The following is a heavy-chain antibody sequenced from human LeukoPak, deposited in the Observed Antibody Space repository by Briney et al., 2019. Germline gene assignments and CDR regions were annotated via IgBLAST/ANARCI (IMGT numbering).Heavy chain of an antibody. J-gene: IGHJ4*02. D-gene: IGHD3-3*01. V-gene: IGHV3-30*18. CDR2: ISYDGSNY. CDR3: AKAQGFGIVIIILDY. CDR1: GFTFSTYV. Sequence: GGSLRLSCAASGFTFSTYVMNWVRQAPGKGLEWVALISYDGSNYSYADSVQGRFTISRDNSKNTLYLQMNSLRAEDTAVYYCAKAQGFGIVIIILDYWGQGTLVTVSS.